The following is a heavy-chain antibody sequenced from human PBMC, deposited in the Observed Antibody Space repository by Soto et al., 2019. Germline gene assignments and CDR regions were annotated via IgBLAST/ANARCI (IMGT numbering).Heavy chain of an antibody. Sequence: GGSLRLSCAASGFTFSTYWMSWVRQAPGKGLEWVANIKHDGSEKYYVDSVKGRFTISRDNAKNSLSLQMNSLRAEDTAVYYCARPSGGGSFDYWGQGTLVTVSS. CDR3: ARPSGGGSFDY. D-gene: IGHD6-25*01. J-gene: IGHJ4*02. CDR2: IKHDGSEK. V-gene: IGHV3-7*05. CDR1: GFTFSTYW.